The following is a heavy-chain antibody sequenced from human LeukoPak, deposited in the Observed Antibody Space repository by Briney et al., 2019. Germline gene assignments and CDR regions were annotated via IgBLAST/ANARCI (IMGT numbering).Heavy chain of an antibody. Sequence: RASVKVSCKASGYSFTSNGINWVRQAPGQGLEWMGWINTDTGNPTYAQAFTGRFVFSLDTSVTTAYLQISNLKAEDTAFYYCARKYDGPLDPWGQGTLVTVSS. CDR2: INTDTGNP. CDR1: GYSFTSNG. J-gene: IGHJ5*02. CDR3: ARKYDGPLDP. D-gene: IGHD2-8*01. V-gene: IGHV7-4-1*02.